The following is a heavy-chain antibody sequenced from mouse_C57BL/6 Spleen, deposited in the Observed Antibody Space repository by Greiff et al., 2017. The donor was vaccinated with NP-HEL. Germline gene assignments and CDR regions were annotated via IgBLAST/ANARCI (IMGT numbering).Heavy chain of an antibody. D-gene: IGHD3-2*02. CDR3: ARSAQATDWFAY. CDR2: IHPNSGST. J-gene: IGHJ3*01. Sequence: VQLQQPGAELVKPGASVKLSCKASGYTFTSYWMHWVKQRPGQGLEWIGMIHPNSGSTNYNEKFKSKATLTVDKSSSTAYMQLSSLTSEDSAVYYCARSAQATDWFAYWGQGTLVTVSA. CDR1: GYTFTSYW. V-gene: IGHV1-64*01.